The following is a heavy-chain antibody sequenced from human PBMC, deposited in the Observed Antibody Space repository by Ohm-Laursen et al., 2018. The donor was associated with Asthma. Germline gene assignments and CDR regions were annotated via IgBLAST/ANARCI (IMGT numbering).Heavy chain of an antibody. Sequence: ESLRISCKGSGYSFTSYWISWVRQMPGKGLEWMGRIDPSDSYTNYSPSFQGHVTISAHKSISTAYLQWSSLKASDTAMYYCARHGGYDSSGYQHDAFDIWGQGTMVTVSS. V-gene: IGHV5-10-1*01. J-gene: IGHJ3*02. D-gene: IGHD3-22*01. CDR3: ARHGGYDSSGYQHDAFDI. CDR1: GYSFTSYW. CDR2: IDPSDSYT.